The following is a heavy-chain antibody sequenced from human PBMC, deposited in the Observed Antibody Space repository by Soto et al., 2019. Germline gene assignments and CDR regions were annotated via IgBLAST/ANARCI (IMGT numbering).Heavy chain of an antibody. CDR3: ARGPSGDKVHY. CDR1: GGSITSDYSC. V-gene: IGHV4-30-4*01. Sequence: QVQLQESGPGLVKPSQTLSLTCTVSGGSITSDYSCWSWIRQPPGEGLEWIGHIFDSGTTYPNPSLRSQVAISLDPSKNHFSLTLSSVTAADTAVYYCARGPSGDKVHYWGQGALVTVSS. D-gene: IGHD7-27*01. J-gene: IGHJ4*02. CDR2: IFDSGTT.